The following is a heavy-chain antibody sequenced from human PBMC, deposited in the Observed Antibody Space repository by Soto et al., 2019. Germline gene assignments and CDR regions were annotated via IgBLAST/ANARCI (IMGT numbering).Heavy chain of an antibody. CDR3: AREDSIIMPAVSYF. Sequence: PGGSLRLSCVVSGFTFNNYGINWVRQAPGKGLEWVSTVSKSDYTYYSDSVKSRFSISRDNDKNSVSLQMNTLRAEDTAVYYCAREDSIIMPAVSYFWGQGTLVTVSS. CDR1: GFTFNNYG. J-gene: IGHJ4*02. D-gene: IGHD2-2*01. CDR2: VSKSDYT. V-gene: IGHV3-21*01.